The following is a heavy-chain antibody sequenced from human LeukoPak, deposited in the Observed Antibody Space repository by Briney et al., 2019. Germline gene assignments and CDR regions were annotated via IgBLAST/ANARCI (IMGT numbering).Heavy chain of an antibody. V-gene: IGHV3-23*01. CDR1: GFTFSSHG. D-gene: IGHD5-18*01. Sequence: GGSLRLSCAASGFTFSSHGMYWVRQAPGRGLEWVSSISIGGDTTNSDAVKGRLSISTKNSNNTPYQQLDSLRIDDTAIYYCAKEIQPNDCWGQGTLVTVSS. CDR2: ISIGGDTT. CDR3: AKEIQPNDC. J-gene: IGHJ4*02.